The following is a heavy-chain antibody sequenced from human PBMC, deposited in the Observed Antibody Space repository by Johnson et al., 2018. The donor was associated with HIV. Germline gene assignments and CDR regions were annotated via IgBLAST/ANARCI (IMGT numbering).Heavy chain of an antibody. V-gene: IGHV3-33*01. D-gene: IGHD5-12*01. Sequence: QVQLVESGGGVVQPGRSLRLSCAASGFTFSSYGMHWVRQAPGKGLESVAVIWYEGSNKYYEDSVRGRFTISRDNSKNTLYLQMNSLRAEDTAVYFCARDQGYNGFEPDAFDIWGQGTMVTVSS. CDR3: ARDQGYNGFEPDAFDI. J-gene: IGHJ3*02. CDR1: GFTFSSYG. CDR2: IWYEGSNK.